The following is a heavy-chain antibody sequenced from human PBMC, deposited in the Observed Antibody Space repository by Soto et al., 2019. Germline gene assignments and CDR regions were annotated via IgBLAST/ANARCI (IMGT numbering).Heavy chain of an antibody. D-gene: IGHD1-26*01. CDR2: ISYDGSKK. CDR1: GFTFSRYA. CDR3: ASDLYGGGYLPGAFDY. Sequence: QVQLVESGGGVVQPGRSLRLSCAASGFTFSRYAIHWVRQAPGKGLEWVAIISYDGSKKHYADSVKGRFAVSRDNSKNTLYLQMNSLRTEDTTVFYCASDLYGGGYLPGAFDYWGQGTLVTVSS. J-gene: IGHJ4*02. V-gene: IGHV3-30*09.